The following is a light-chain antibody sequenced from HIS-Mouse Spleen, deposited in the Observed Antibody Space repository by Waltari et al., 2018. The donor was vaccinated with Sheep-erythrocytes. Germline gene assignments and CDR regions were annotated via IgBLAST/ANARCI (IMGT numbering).Light chain of an antibody. CDR2: KDS. CDR1: ALPKQY. V-gene: IGLV3-25*03. Sequence: SYELTQPPSVSVSPGQTARSTSSGDALPKQYAYWYQQKPGQAPVLVIYKDSERPSGIPERFSGSSSGKTVTLTISGVQAEDEADYYCQSADSSGTYPVFGGGTKLTVL. J-gene: IGLJ2*01. CDR3: QSADSSGTYPV.